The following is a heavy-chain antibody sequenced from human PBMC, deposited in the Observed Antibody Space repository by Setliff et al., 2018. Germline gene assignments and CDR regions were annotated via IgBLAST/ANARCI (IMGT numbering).Heavy chain of an antibody. J-gene: IGHJ4*02. CDR1: GDTSTTYA. D-gene: IGHD2-21*01. V-gene: IGHV1-3*01. CDR2: INAGNGNI. Sequence: ASVKVSCKASGDTSTTYAIHWVRQAPGQGLEWMGWINAGNGNIRYSQNFQGRVTITRDTSASTAYMELSSLRSEDTAVYYCARVRGMGFLFHPIDYWGQGTLVTVSS. CDR3: ARVRGMGFLFHPIDY.